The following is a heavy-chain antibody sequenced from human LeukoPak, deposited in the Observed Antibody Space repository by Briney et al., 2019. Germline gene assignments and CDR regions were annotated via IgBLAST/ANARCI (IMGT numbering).Heavy chain of an antibody. V-gene: IGHV1-18*01. Sequence: ASVKVSCKASGYTFISYGISWVRQAPGQGLEWMGWISTYNGKTNYVQKLQGRGTMTTDTSTSTAYMELRSLRSDDTAVYYCARVASGYDIFQGENDYWGQGTLVTVSS. CDR3: ARVASGYDIFQGENDY. J-gene: IGHJ4*02. D-gene: IGHD5-12*01. CDR1: GYTFISYG. CDR2: ISTYNGKT.